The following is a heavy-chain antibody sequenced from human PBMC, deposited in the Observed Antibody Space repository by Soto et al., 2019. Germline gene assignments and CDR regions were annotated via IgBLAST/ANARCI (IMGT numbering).Heavy chain of an antibody. CDR3: ARDFERSAIGP. D-gene: IGHD3-9*01. J-gene: IGHJ5*02. CDR1: GAYISGADSY. V-gene: IGHV4-31*11. CDR2: IAYSGDT. Sequence: QVHLQQSGPGLVKASETLSLSCVVSGAYISGADSYWFWIRKPPGKGLEWIGYIAYSGDTSYNPSRRRRVTISADRSDNKFSLTLKSVTAADTAVYFCARDFERSAIGPWGQGTSVTVSS.